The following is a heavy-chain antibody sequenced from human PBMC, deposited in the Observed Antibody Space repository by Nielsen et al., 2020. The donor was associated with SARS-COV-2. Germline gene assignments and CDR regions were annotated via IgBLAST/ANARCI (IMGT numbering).Heavy chain of an antibody. V-gene: IGHV1-69*10. J-gene: IGHJ6*02. CDR2: IIPILGIA. CDR1: GGTFSSYA. CDR3: ARDTSEYCTNGVCPGGYGMDV. D-gene: IGHD2-8*01. Sequence: SVKVSCKASGGTFSSYAISWVRQAPGQGLEWMGGIIPILGIANYAQKFQGRVTITADKSTSTAYMELSSLRSEDTAVYYCARDTSEYCTNGVCPGGYGMDVWGQGTTVTVSS.